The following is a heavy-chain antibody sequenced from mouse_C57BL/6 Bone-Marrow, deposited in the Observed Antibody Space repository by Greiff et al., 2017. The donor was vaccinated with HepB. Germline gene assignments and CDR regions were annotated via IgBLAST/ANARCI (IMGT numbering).Heavy chain of an antibody. V-gene: IGHV1-55*01. J-gene: IGHJ3*01. CDR1: GYTFTSYW. Sequence: VQLQQPGAELVKPGASVKMSCKASGYTFTSYWITWVKQRPGQGLEWIGDIYPGSGSTNYNEKLKSKATMTVDTSSSTAYRQLSSLTSEDSAVYYCARNYYGSSPFAYWGQGTLVTVSA. CDR3: ARNYYGSSPFAY. D-gene: IGHD1-1*01. CDR2: IYPGSGST.